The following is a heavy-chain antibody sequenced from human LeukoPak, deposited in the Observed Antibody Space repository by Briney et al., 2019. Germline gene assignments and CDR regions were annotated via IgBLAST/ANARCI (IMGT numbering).Heavy chain of an antibody. D-gene: IGHD3-9*01. Sequence: PGRSLRLSCAASGFTFSSYAMHWVRQAPGKGLEWVAVISYDGSNKYYADSVKGRFTISRDNSKNTLYLQMNSLRAEDTAVYYCAKDKLVADILTGYYMGPFDYWGQGTLVTVSS. J-gene: IGHJ4*02. V-gene: IGHV3-30*04. CDR3: AKDKLVADILTGYYMGPFDY. CDR1: GFTFSSYA. CDR2: ISYDGSNK.